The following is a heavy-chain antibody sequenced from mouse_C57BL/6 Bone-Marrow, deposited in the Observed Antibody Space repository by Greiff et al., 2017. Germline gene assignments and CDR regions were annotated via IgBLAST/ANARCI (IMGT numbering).Heavy chain of an antibody. CDR2: INPYNGGT. CDR3: ARWGIYEMEDYAMDY. J-gene: IGHJ4*01. CDR1: GYTFTDYY. D-gene: IGHD1-1*01. Sequence: EVQLQQSGPVLVKPGASVKMSCKASGYTFTDYYMNWVKQSHGKSLEWIGVINPYNGGTSYNQKFKGKATLTVDKSSSTAYMELNSLTSEDSAVYYCARWGIYEMEDYAMDYWGQGTSVTVSS. V-gene: IGHV1-19*01.